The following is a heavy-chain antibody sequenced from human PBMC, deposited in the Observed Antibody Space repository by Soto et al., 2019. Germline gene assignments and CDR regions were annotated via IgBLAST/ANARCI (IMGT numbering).Heavy chain of an antibody. CDR2: MSHSGGT. CDR3: ARVERGTATTVVDAFDI. CDR1: GGSVNSGNYY. Sequence: QVQLQQWGAGLLKPSETLSLTYAVYGGSVNSGNYYWSWIRQPPGKGLEWIGEMSHSGGTHFNSSLKTRVTISVDTSKNQCSLKMSSVTAADTALYYCARVERGTATTVVDAFDIWGPGTLVTVSS. V-gene: IGHV4-34*01. J-gene: IGHJ3*02. D-gene: IGHD1-1*01.